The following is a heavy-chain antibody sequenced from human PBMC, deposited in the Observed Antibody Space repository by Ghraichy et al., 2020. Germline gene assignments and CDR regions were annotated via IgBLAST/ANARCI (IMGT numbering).Heavy chain of an antibody. V-gene: IGHV3-21*01. CDR2: ISSISSYI. CDR3: GGEPYYYYGMDV. J-gene: IGHJ6*02. Sequence: GGSLRLSCAASGFTFSSYSMNWVRQAPGKGLEWFSSISSISSYIYYADSVKGRFTISRDNAKNSLYLQMNSLRAEDTAVYYCGGEPYYYYGMDVWGQGTTVTVSS. CDR1: GFTFSSYS.